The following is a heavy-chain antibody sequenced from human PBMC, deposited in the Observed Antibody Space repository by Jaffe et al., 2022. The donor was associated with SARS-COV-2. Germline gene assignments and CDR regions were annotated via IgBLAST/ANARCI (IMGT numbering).Heavy chain of an antibody. CDR3: TTDLIYYYDSSGQYYFDY. CDR1: GFTFSNAW. CDR2: IKSKTDGGTT. V-gene: IGHV3-15*01. D-gene: IGHD3-22*01. Sequence: EVQLVESGGGLVKPGGSLRLSCAASGFTFSNAWMSWVRQAPGKGLEWVGRIKSKTDGGTTDYAAPVKGRFTISRDDSKNTLYLQMNSLKTEDTAVYYCTTDLIYYYDSSGQYYFDYWGQGTLVTVSS. J-gene: IGHJ4*02.